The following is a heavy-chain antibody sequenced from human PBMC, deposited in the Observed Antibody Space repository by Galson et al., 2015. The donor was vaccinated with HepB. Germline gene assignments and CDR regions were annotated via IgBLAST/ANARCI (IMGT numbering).Heavy chain of an antibody. V-gene: IGHV3-30*18. CDR1: GFTFSHYG. D-gene: IGHD6-19*01. Sequence: SLRLSCAASGFTFSHYGMHWVRQAPGKGLEWVAVISYDGGNEYYADSVKGRFTISRDNSRNTLYLQMSSLRAEDTAVYYCAKDRPMQWLNSPFYFDYWGQGTLVTVSS. J-gene: IGHJ4*02. CDR2: ISYDGGNE. CDR3: AKDRPMQWLNSPFYFDY.